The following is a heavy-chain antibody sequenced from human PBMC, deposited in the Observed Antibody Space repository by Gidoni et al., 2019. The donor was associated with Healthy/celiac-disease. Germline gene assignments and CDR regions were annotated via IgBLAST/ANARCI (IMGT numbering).Heavy chain of an antibody. J-gene: IGHJ6*02. V-gene: IGHV3-33*01. CDR1: GFTFSSYG. Sequence: QVQLVESGGGVVQPGRSLRLSCAASGFTFSSYGMHWVRQAPGKGLEWVAVIWYDGSNKYYADSVKGRFTISRDNSKNTLYLQMNSLRAEDTAVYYCARESYGDYFASLYYYYGMDVWGQGTTVTVSS. CDR3: ARESYGDYFASLYYYYGMDV. CDR2: IWYDGSNK. D-gene: IGHD4-17*01.